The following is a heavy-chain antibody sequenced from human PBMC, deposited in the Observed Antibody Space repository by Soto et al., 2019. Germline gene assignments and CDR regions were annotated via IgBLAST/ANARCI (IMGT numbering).Heavy chain of an antibody. CDR1: GFIFKMYW. V-gene: IGHV3-74*01. CDR3: TRGPRPISTGTEAY. J-gene: IGHJ4*02. D-gene: IGHD3-9*01. CDR2: IYNDGTSS. Sequence: PGGSLRLSCAASGFIFKMYWMHWVRQSPGKGLVWISRIYNDGTSSDYADSVRGRFTISSDNVNDTLYLQMNNLRAEDSGLYYCTRGPRPISTGTEAYWGQGTQVTVSA.